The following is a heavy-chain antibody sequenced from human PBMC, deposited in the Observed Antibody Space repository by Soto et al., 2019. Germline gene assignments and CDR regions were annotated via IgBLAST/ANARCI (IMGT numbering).Heavy chain of an antibody. CDR2: INPNGGVT. Sequence: ASVKVSCKTSGDSFNDYYIHWVRQAPGQGLEWMGWINPNGGVTKYAQKSRGRVTVTRDTSIRTVYMELSSLRSDDTAVYYCARESGGATATLDYYYFYMDVWGKGTTVTVSS. J-gene: IGHJ6*03. V-gene: IGHV1-2*02. CDR1: GDSFNDYY. D-gene: IGHD5-12*01. CDR3: ARESGGATATLDYYYFYMDV.